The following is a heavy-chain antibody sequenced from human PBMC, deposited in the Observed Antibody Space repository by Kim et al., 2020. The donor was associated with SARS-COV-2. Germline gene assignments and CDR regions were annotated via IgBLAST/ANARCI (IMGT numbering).Heavy chain of an antibody. D-gene: IGHD6-13*01. Sequence: GGSLRLSCAASGFIFSDHYMDWVRQAPGKGLEWVGRIRNKPNSYTTEYAASVKGRFTISRDDSKNLLYLQMNSLKTEDTAVYYCARVATAAAGRKTIDYWGQGTLVTVSS. CDR1: GFIFSDHY. J-gene: IGHJ4*02. CDR2: IRNKPNSYTT. CDR3: ARVATAAAGRKTIDY. V-gene: IGHV3-72*01.